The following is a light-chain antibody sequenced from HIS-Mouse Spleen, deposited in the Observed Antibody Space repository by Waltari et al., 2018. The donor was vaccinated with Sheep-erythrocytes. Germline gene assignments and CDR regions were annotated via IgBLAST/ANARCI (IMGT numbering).Light chain of an antibody. J-gene: IGLJ1*01. V-gene: IGLV2-11*01. CDR3: CSYAGSYNHV. Sequence: QSALTQPRSVSGSPGQSVTIPCTGTSSDVGGYNYCSWYQQPPGKAPKLMIYDVSKRPSVVPDRFSGSKSGNTASLTISGLQAEDEADYYCCSYAGSYNHVFATGTKVTVL. CDR1: SSDVGGYNY. CDR2: DVS.